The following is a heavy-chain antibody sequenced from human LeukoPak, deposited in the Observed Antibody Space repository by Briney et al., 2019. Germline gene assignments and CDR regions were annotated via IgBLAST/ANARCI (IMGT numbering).Heavy chain of an antibody. CDR3: ASSRDSSGYYYLI. D-gene: IGHD3-22*01. CDR2: IYPDDSDT. V-gene: IGHV5-51*04. Sequence: PGESLKISCEASGYTFTNYWIGWVRQMPGKGLEWMGIIYPDDSDTKYSPSFQGQVTISADKPISTASLQWSSLKAADTAMYYCASSRDSSGYYYLIWGQGTLVTVSS. J-gene: IGHJ4*02. CDR1: GYTFTNYW.